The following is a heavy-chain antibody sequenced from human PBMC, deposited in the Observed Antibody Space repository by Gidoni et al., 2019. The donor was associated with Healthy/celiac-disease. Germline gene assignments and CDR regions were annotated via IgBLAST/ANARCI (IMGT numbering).Heavy chain of an antibody. Sequence: QVQLQASGPGLVKPSETLSLTCTVSGGSISSYYWSWIRQPPGKGLEWIGYIYYSGSTNYNPSLKSRVTISVDTSKNQFSLKLSSVTAADTAVYYCARDRPLYSSGGPREYYMDVWGKGTTVTVSS. CDR1: GGSISSYY. CDR3: ARDRPLYSSGGPREYYMDV. V-gene: IGHV4-59*01. D-gene: IGHD6-19*01. CDR2: IYYSGST. J-gene: IGHJ6*03.